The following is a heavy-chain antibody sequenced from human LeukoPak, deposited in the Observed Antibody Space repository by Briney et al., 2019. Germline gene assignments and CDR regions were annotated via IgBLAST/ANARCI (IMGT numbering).Heavy chain of an antibody. D-gene: IGHD6-19*01. Sequence: PSETLSLTCTVSGGSISGYYWSWSRQPPGKGLEWIGYIYYSGSTNYNPSLKSRVTISVDTSKNQFSLKLSSVTAADTAVYYCARGWAYSSGWYGGDGLDYWGQGTLVTVSS. V-gene: IGHV4-59*01. CDR3: ARGWAYSSGWYGGDGLDY. CDR1: GGSISGYY. J-gene: IGHJ4*02. CDR2: IYYSGST.